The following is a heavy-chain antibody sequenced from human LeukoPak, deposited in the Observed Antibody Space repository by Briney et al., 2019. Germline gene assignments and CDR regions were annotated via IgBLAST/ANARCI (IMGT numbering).Heavy chain of an antibody. CDR2: IYFSGST. J-gene: IGHJ5*02. Sequence: KSSETLSLTCTVSGGSISSYYWSWIRQPPGKGLEWIGYIYFSGSTNYNPSLKSRVTISVDTSKNQFSLKLSSVTAADTAVYYCARDSSSGSYWGDWFDPWGQGTLVTVSS. CDR1: GGSISSYY. CDR3: ARDSSSGSYWGDWFDP. D-gene: IGHD1-26*01. V-gene: IGHV4-59*01.